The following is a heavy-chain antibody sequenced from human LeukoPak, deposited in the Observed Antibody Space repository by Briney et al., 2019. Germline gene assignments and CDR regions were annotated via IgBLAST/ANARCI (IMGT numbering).Heavy chain of an antibody. D-gene: IGHD3-10*01. CDR1: GYTFTSYY. J-gene: IGHJ5*02. V-gene: IGHV1-46*01. CDR2: INPSGGRT. CDR3: ARDWGEGYGSGSYDSCEGWFDP. Sequence: ASVKVSCKASGYTFTSYYMHWVRQAPGQGLEWMGIINPSGGRTSYAQKFQGRVTMTRDTSTRTVYMGLGRLRKEGPAVYYRARDWGEGYGSGSYDSCEGWFDPWGQGTLVTVSS.